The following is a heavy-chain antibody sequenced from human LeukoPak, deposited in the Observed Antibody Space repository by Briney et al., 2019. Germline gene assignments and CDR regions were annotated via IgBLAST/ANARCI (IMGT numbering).Heavy chain of an antibody. J-gene: IGHJ4*02. V-gene: IGHV3-74*01. CDR1: GFTFSSYW. Sequence: GGSLRLSCAASGFTFSSYWMHWVRQAPGKGLVWVSRINSDGRSTSYADSVKGRFTISRDNSKNTLYLQMNSLRAEDTAVYYCARDQTAYYFDYWGQGTLVTVSS. CDR3: ARDQTAYYFDY. CDR2: INSDGRST.